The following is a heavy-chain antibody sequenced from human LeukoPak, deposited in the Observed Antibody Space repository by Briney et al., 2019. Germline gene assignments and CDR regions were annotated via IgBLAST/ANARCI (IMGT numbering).Heavy chain of an antibody. J-gene: IGHJ3*02. V-gene: IGHV3-23*01. CDR2: ISGSGGST. CDR3: AKSQGYGGPGRDDAFDI. D-gene: IGHD4/OR15-4a*01. Sequence: PGGTLRLSCAASGFTFSSYGMSWVRQAPGKGLEWVSAISGSGGSTYYADSVKGRFTISRDNSKNTLYLQMNSLRAEDTAVYYCAKSQGYGGPGRDDAFDIWGQGTMVTVSS. CDR1: GFTFSSYG.